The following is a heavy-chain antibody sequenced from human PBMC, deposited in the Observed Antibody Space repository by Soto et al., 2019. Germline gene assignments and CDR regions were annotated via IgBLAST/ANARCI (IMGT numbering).Heavy chain of an antibody. CDR1: GYIFSDYY. D-gene: IGHD6-19*01. J-gene: IGHJ3*01. Sequence: QVQLVQSGAEVKKPGASVTVSCKASGYIFSDYYMHWVRQAPGQGLECMGWINPNSGDTIYAQKFQGRVTVTGDPSISTAYMELRRLTSDDTAVYYCVRGRAVAGINDEAFDLWGQGTMVTVSS. CDR3: VRGRAVAGINDEAFDL. V-gene: IGHV1-2*02. CDR2: INPNSGDT.